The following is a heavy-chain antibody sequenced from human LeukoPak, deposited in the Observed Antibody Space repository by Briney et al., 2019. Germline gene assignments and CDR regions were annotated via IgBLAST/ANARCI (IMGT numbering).Heavy chain of an antibody. D-gene: IGHD5-12*01. J-gene: IGHJ3*01. CDR3: ARRQLRWLPGAFDV. CDR1: GGSISTSDW. V-gene: IGHV4-4*02. CDR2: IFHSGST. Sequence: PSGTLSLTCAVSGGSISTSDWWNWVRQPPGKGLEWIGEIFHSGSTNYNPSLKSRVTISVDKSKNQFSLKLSSVTAADTAVYYCARRQLRWLPGAFDVWGQGTVVTVSS.